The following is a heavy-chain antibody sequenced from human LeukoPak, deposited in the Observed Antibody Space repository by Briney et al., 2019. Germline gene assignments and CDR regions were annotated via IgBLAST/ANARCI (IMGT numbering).Heavy chain of an antibody. CDR3: ATDERPGAAVSDAFDI. CDR1: GYTLTELS. J-gene: IGHJ3*02. D-gene: IGHD6-13*01. CDR2: FDPEDGET. Sequence: GASVKVSCKVSGYTLTELSMHWVRQAPGKGLEWMGGFDPEDGETIYVQKFQGRVTMTEDTSTDTAYMELSSLRSEDTAVYYCATDERPGAAVSDAFDIWGQGTMVTVSS. V-gene: IGHV1-24*01.